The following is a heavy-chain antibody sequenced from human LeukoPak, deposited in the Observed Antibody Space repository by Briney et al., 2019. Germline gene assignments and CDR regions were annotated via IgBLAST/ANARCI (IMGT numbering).Heavy chain of an antibody. J-gene: IGHJ4*02. CDR3: ARVSSSWSVYFDY. CDR1: GYTFTGYY. Sequence: ASVKVSCKVSGYTFTGYYMHWVRQAPGQGLEWMGWINPNSGGTNYAQKFQGRVTMTRDTSISTAYMELSRLRSDDAAVYYCARVSSSWSVYFDYWGQGTLVTVSS. V-gene: IGHV1-2*02. CDR2: INPNSGGT. D-gene: IGHD6-13*01.